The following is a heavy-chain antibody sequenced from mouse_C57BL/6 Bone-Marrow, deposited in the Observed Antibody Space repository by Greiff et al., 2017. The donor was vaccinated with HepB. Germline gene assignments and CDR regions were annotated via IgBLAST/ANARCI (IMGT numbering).Heavy chain of an antibody. CDR3: AKRGVTTAY. CDR2: IWRGGST. J-gene: IGHJ3*01. CDR1: GFSLTSYG. D-gene: IGHD2-1*01. Sequence: QVQLQQSGPGLVQPSQSLSITCTVSGFSLTSYGVHWVRQSPGKGLEWLGVIWRGGSTDYNAAFMSRLSITNDNSKSQVFFKMNSLQADDTAIYYCAKRGVTTAYWGQGTLVTVSA. V-gene: IGHV2-5*01.